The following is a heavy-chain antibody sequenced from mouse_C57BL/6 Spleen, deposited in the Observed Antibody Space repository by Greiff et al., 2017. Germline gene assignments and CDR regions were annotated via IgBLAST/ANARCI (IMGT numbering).Heavy chain of an antibody. CDR1: GFTFSDYG. CDR3: ARSDYDERNFDY. CDR2: ISSGSSTI. Sequence: EVMLVESGGGLVKPGGSLKLSCAASGFTFSDYGMHWVRQAPEKGLEWVAYISSGSSTIYYADTVKGRFTISRDNAKNTLFLQMTSLRSEDTAMYYCARSDYDERNFDYWGQGTTLTVSS. D-gene: IGHD2-4*01. J-gene: IGHJ2*01. V-gene: IGHV5-17*01.